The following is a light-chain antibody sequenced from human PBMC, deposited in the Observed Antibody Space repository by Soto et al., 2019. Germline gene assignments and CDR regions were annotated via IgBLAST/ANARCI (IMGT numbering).Light chain of an antibody. J-gene: IGLJ1*01. Sequence: QSVLTQPASVSGSPGQSITISCTGTSSDVGSYNYVSWYQQHPGKAPKLMIYEVSDRPSGISSRFSGSKSGNTASLTISGLQTEDEADYYCSSYAGSNNFVFVTGTKVTVL. CDR1: SSDVGSYNY. CDR2: EVS. V-gene: IGLV2-14*01. CDR3: SSYAGSNNFV.